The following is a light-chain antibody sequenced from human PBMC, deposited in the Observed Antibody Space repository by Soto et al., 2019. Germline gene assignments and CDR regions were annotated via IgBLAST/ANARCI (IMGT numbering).Light chain of an antibody. V-gene: IGLV2-14*01. Sequence: QSALTQPASVSGSPGQSITISCTGTSSDVGGYDSVSWYQQHPGKAPKLMIYDVSNRPSGVSNRSSGSKSGNTASLTISGLQAEDEADYYCTSYTSSTTRVVFGGGTKLTVL. J-gene: IGLJ2*01. CDR2: DVS. CDR3: TSYTSSTTRVV. CDR1: SSDVGGYDS.